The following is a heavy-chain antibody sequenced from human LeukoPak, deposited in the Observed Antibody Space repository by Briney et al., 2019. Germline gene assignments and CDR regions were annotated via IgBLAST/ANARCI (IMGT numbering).Heavy chain of an antibody. CDR3: TRHRGAYGDYSAFDI. J-gene: IGHJ3*02. D-gene: IGHD4-17*01. V-gene: IGHV3-30*02. Sequence: GGSLRLSCAASGFTFSSYGIHWVRQAPGKGREWVSFIRYDGKNQYYADSVKGRFTVSRDNSKKRVYLQMNSLRREDTAVYYCTRHRGAYGDYSAFDIWGQGTMVTVSS. CDR2: IRYDGKNQ. CDR1: GFTFSSYG.